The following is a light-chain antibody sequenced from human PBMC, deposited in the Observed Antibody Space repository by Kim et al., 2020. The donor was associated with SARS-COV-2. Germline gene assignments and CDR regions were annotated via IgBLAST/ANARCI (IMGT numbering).Light chain of an antibody. Sequence: SPRERGTLSRRGGESVSGSYLAWYPKKPGQAPRGLTYGASSRATGIPDRFSGGGAGTDFTLTISRLGPVDFAVYYCEQYVRAPRTLGAGTKGDI. J-gene: IGKJ3*01. CDR1: ESVSGSY. V-gene: IGKV3-20*01. CDR3: EQYVRAPRT. CDR2: GAS.